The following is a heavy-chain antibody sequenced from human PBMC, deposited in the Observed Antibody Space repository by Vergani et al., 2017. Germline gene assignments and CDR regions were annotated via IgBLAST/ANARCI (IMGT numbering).Heavy chain of an antibody. CDR2: TWYDGNNK. CDR1: GFTFNQYG. CDR3: AGDLLLLDNRFDP. V-gene: IGHV3-33*01. Sequence: QVQLVESGGGVVQPGRSLRLSCAASGFTFNQYGMHWVRQAPGKGLEWVAVTWYDGNNKQYADSVTGRFTISRDNSKSTMYLQMNSLRDEDTGVYYCAGDLLLLDNRFDPWGQGTLVTVSS. D-gene: IGHD2-21*01. J-gene: IGHJ5*02.